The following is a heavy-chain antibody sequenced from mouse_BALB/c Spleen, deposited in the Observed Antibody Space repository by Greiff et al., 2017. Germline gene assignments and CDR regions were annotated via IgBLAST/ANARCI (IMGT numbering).Heavy chain of an antibody. CDR2: ISSGGSYT. J-gene: IGHJ3*01. CDR1: GFTFSSYG. CDR3: AVLPFAY. V-gene: IGHV5-6*01. Sequence: EVKLMESGGDLVKPGGSLKLSCAASGFTFSSYGMSWVRQTPDKRLEWVATISSGGSYTYYPDSVKGRFTISRDNAKNTLYLQMSSLKSEDTAMYYCAVLPFAYWGQGTLVTVSA.